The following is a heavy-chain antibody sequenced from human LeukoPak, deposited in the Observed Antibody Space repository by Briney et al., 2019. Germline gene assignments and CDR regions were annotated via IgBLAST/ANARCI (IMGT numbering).Heavy chain of an antibody. V-gene: IGHV3-20*04. CDR2: INWNGGST. CDR1: GFTFDDYG. Sequence: GGSLRLSCAASGFTFDDYGMSWVRQAPGKGLEWVSGINWNGGSTGYADSVKGRFTISRDNSKNTLYLQMDSLRAEDTAVYYCAKDRNIEYCSGTSCLGPFDYWGQGTLVTVSS. D-gene: IGHD2-2*01. J-gene: IGHJ4*02. CDR3: AKDRNIEYCSGTSCLGPFDY.